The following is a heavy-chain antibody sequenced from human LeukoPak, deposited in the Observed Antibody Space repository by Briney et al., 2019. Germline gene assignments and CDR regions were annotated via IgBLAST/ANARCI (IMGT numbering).Heavy chain of an antibody. J-gene: IGHJ6*02. CDR1: GFTFSSYA. Sequence: GGSLRLSCAASGFTFSSYAMSWVRQAPGKGLEWVSAISGSGGSTYYADSVKGRFTISRDNSKNTLYLQMNGLRAEDTAVYYCAKRYFDWLLSSMDVWGQGTTVTVSS. V-gene: IGHV3-23*01. CDR2: ISGSGGST. D-gene: IGHD3-9*01. CDR3: AKRYFDWLLSSMDV.